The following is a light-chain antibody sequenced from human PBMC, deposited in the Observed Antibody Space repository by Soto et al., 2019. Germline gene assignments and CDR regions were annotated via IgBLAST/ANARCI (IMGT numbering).Light chain of an antibody. CDR3: QQYNNWPLT. J-gene: IGKJ4*01. V-gene: IGKV1-5*03. Sequence: DIQMTQSPSTLSGSVGDRVTITCRASQTISSWLAWYQQKPGKAPKLLIYKASTLKSGVPSRFSGSGSGTEFTLTISSLLSEDFAVYSCQQYNNWPLTFGGGTKVEIK. CDR2: KAS. CDR1: QTISSW.